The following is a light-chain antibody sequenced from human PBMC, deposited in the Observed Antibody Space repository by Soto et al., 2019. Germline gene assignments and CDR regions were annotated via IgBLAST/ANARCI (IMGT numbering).Light chain of an antibody. CDR1: QSVSSN. CDR3: QQYNNWPPMYT. Sequence: EIVMTQSPVTLSVSPGERATLSCRASQSVSSNLAWFQQKPGQAPRLLIYGASSRATGIPARFSGSGAGTEFPLSISGLQSEDSAVYYCQQYNNWPPMYTFGQGTKLEIK. J-gene: IGKJ2*01. V-gene: IGKV3-15*01. CDR2: GAS.